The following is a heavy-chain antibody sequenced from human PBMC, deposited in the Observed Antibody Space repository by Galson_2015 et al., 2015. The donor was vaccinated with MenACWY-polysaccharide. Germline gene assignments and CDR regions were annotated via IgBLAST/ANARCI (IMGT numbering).Heavy chain of an antibody. J-gene: IGHJ5*02. V-gene: IGHV3-33*01. Sequence: SLRLSCAASGFTFSHYGMHWVRQAPGKGLEWVAVIWYDGSSKYYADSVNGRFNIPRDNSRNTLYMQMTSLRAEDTAMYYCVRDGAGIAAAGTKGWFDPWGQGTLVTVSS. D-gene: IGHD6-25*01. CDR2: IWYDGSSK. CDR1: GFTFSHYG. CDR3: VRDGAGIAAAGTKGWFDP.